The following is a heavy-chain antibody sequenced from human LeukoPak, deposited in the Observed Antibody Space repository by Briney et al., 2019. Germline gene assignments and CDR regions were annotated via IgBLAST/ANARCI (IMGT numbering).Heavy chain of an antibody. V-gene: IGHV3-30*04. Sequence: GRSLRLSCAASGFTFSSYAMYWVRQAPGKGLEWVGVISHDGNHQYYADSVKGRFTISRDNAKNSLYLQMNSLRAEDTAVYYCARVRYFDWLGPFDYWGQGTLVTVSS. D-gene: IGHD3-9*01. CDR3: ARVRYFDWLGPFDY. J-gene: IGHJ4*02. CDR1: GFTFSSYA. CDR2: ISHDGNHQ.